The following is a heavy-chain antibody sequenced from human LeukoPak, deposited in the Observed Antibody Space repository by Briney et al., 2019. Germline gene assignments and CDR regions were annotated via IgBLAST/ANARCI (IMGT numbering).Heavy chain of an antibody. CDR1: GFTFSSYA. CDR2: ISGSGGST. D-gene: IGHD3-10*01. Sequence: GGSLRLSSAASGFTFSSYAMSWVRQAPGKGLEWVSAISGSGGSTYYADSVKGRFTISRDNSKNTLYLQMNSLRAEDTAVYYCAKDRLWFGELNNWFDPWGQGTLVTVSS. J-gene: IGHJ5*02. V-gene: IGHV3-23*01. CDR3: AKDRLWFGELNNWFDP.